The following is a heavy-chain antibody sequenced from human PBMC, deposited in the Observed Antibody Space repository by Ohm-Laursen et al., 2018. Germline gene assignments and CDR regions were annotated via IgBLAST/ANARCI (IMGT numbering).Heavy chain of an antibody. CDR1: GFTFSSYG. CDR3: ATHSSGWDHFDY. CDR2: ISYDGSNK. J-gene: IGHJ4*02. Sequence: RSLRLSCAASGFTFSSYGMHWVRQAPGKGLEWVAVISYDGSNKYYADSVKGRFTISRDNSKNTLYLQMNSLRAEDTAVYYCATHSSGWDHFDYWGQGTLVTVSS. D-gene: IGHD6-19*01. V-gene: IGHV3-30*03.